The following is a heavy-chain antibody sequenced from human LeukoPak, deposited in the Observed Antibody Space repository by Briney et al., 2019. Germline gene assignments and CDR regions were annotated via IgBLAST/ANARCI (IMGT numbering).Heavy chain of an antibody. Sequence: PGGSLRLSCAAPGFTVSSNYMSWVRQAPGKGLEWVSVIYSGGSTYYADSVKGRFTISRDNSKNTLYLQMNSLRAEDTAVYYCARGMAVAVPFDYWGQGTLVTVSS. J-gene: IGHJ4*02. CDR2: IYSGGST. D-gene: IGHD6-19*01. V-gene: IGHV3-53*01. CDR1: GFTVSSNY. CDR3: ARGMAVAVPFDY.